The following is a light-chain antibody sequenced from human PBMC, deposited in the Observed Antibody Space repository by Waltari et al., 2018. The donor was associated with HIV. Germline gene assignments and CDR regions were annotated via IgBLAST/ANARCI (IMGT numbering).Light chain of an antibody. CDR2: EVG. CDR3: SSYTTTPSII. J-gene: IGLJ2*01. CDR1: PGDSRVSTF. V-gene: IGLV2-14*03. Sequence: QSALTQPASVSGSPGHSITISCPGLPGDSRVSTFVSWYQQHPGKAPKLIIYEVGLRPSGVSSRFSASRFGNTASLTIFGLQAEDEAHYYCSSYTTTPSIIFGGGTKLTVL.